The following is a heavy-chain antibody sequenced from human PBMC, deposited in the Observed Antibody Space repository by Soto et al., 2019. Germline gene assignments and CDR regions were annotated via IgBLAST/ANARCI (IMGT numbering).Heavy chain of an antibody. D-gene: IGHD3-16*01. J-gene: IGHJ6*02. Sequence: SETLSLTCAVYGGSFSGYYWSWIRQPPGKGLEWIGEINHSGSTNYNPSLKSRVTISVDTSKNQFSLKLSSVTAADTAVYYCAGEGGNTRKTGYYGMDVWGQGTTVTVSS. V-gene: IGHV4-34*01. CDR3: AGEGGNTRKTGYYGMDV. CDR2: INHSGST. CDR1: GGSFSGYY.